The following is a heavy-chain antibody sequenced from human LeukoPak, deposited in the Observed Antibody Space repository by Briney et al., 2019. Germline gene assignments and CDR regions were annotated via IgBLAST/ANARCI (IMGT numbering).Heavy chain of an antibody. V-gene: IGHV1-18*01. CDR1: GYTFTSYG. CDR2: ISAYNGNT. D-gene: IGHD3-10*01. Sequence: ASVKVSCKASGYTFTSYGISWVRQASGQGPEWMGWISAYNGNTNYAQKLQGRVTMTTDTSTSTAYMELRSLRSDDTAVYYCARVFTMVRGVKGFDPWGQGTLVTVSS. CDR3: ARVFTMVRGVKGFDP. J-gene: IGHJ5*02.